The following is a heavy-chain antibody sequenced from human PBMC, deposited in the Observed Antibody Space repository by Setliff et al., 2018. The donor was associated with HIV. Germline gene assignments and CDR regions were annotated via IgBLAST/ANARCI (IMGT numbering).Heavy chain of an antibody. Sequence: SETLSLTCALYGGSFSGHSWSWIRQSPGKGLEWVGEVSHTERSNYNPSLRPRVTISLDTSKNQFSLKLSSVTAADTAVYYCARGEWELLGYWFDPWGQGILVTVSS. D-gene: IGHD1-26*01. CDR2: VSHTERS. J-gene: IGHJ5*02. V-gene: IGHV4-34*01. CDR1: GGSFSGHS. CDR3: ARGEWELLGYWFDP.